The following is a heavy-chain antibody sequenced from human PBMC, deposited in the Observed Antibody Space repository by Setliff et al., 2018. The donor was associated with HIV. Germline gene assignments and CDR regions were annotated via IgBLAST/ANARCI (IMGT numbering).Heavy chain of an antibody. CDR1: GSSISSHY. CDR3: ARGIDNFWTGYIA. Sequence: PSETLSLTCTVSGSSISSHYWTWIRQPPGRGLEWIGSVYHSGRTNYNPSLKSRVTISEDTSKKQVSLKLRSVTAADTAVYYCARGIDNFWTGYIAWGQGTLVTVSS. J-gene: IGHJ4*02. D-gene: IGHD3-3*01. CDR2: VYHSGRT. V-gene: IGHV4-59*11.